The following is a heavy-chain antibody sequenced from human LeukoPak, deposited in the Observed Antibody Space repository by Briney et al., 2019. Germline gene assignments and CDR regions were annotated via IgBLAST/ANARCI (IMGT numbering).Heavy chain of an antibody. CDR2: IKEDGSEK. CDR3: ARARYCSSTSCRYSGDY. V-gene: IGHV3-7*01. Sequence: GGSLRLSCAASGFTFSSYAMNWVRQAPGKGLEWVAKIKEDGSEKNYVDPVKGRFTISRDNAKNSLYLQMNSLRAEDTAVYYCARARYCSSTSCRYSGDYWGQGTLVTVSS. D-gene: IGHD2-2*01. J-gene: IGHJ4*02. CDR1: GFTFSSYA.